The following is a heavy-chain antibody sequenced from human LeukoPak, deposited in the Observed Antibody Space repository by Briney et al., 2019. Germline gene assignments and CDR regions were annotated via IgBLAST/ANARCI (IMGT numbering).Heavy chain of an antibody. Sequence: GASVKVSCKASGGTFSSYAISWVRQAPGQGLEWMGGIIPIFGTANYAQKFQGRVTITADESTSTAYMELSSLRSEDTAVYYCARAGYGDSMYNWFDPWGQGILVTVSS. CDR1: GGTFSSYA. CDR2: IIPIFGTA. CDR3: ARAGYGDSMYNWFDP. V-gene: IGHV1-69*13. D-gene: IGHD4-17*01. J-gene: IGHJ5*02.